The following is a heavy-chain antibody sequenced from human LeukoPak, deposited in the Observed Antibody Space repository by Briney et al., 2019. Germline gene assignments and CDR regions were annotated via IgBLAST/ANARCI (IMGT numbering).Heavy chain of an antibody. CDR3: AKDPEVVPNYFDY. J-gene: IGHJ4*02. Sequence: GGSLRLSCAASGFTFSTYYMSWVRQAPGKGLEWVAFIRYDGSNKYYADSVKGRFTISRDNSKNTLYLQMNSLRAEDTAVYYCAKDPEVVPNYFDYWGQGTLVTVSS. CDR1: GFTFSTYY. D-gene: IGHD3-22*01. V-gene: IGHV3-30*02. CDR2: IRYDGSNK.